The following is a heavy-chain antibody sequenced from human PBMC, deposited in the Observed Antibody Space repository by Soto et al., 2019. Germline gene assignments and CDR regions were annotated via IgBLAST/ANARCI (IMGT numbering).Heavy chain of an antibody. CDR1: GGSFKSGSYY. J-gene: IGHJ5*02. V-gene: IGHV4-61*01. CDR2: IYYSGST. D-gene: IGHD3-16*01. Sequence: PSETLSLTCTVSGGSFKSGSYYWSWIRQPPGKGLEWIGYIYYSGSTNYNPSLKSRVTISVDTSKNQFSLKLSSVTAADTAVYYCAREGGDGYRRFDPWGQGTLVTVSS. CDR3: AREGGDGYRRFDP.